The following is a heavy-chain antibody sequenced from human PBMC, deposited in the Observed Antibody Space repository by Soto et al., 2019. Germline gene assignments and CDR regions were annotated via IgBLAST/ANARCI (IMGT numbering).Heavy chain of an antibody. D-gene: IGHD6-13*01. V-gene: IGHV1-69*06. Sequence: SVKVSCKASGGTFSSYAISWVRQAPGQGLEWMGGIIPIFGTANYAQKFQGRVTITADKSTSTAYMELSSLRAEDTAVYYCAREDQRGGIAAAGTPLDYWGQGTLVTVSS. CDR3: AREDQRGGIAAAGTPLDY. CDR1: GGTFSSYA. CDR2: IIPIFGTA. J-gene: IGHJ4*02.